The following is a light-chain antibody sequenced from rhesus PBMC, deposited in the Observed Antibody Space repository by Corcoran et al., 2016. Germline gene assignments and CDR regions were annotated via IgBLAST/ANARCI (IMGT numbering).Light chain of an antibody. Sequence: DIQMTQSPSSLSASVGDSVTITCRASQVIRNWLAWYQQKPGKAPKLLIYRASNLQKGVPSRFSGSGSGTNFTLTISSLQPEDIATNYCQQHDNSPHSFGQGTKVEIK. CDR1: QVIRNW. CDR3: QQHDNSPHS. J-gene: IGKJ2*01. V-gene: IGKV1-69*01. CDR2: RAS.